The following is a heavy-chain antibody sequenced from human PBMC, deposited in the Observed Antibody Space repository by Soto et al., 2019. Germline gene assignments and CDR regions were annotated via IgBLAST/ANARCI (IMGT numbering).Heavy chain of an antibody. CDR3: AKSPIAAAGPYYFDY. CDR1: GFTFSSYG. D-gene: IGHD6-13*01. V-gene: IGHV3-30*18. Sequence: QVQLVESGGGVVQPGRSLRLSCAASGFTFSSYGMHWVRQAPGKGLEWVAVISYDGSNKYYADSVKGRFTISRDNSKNTLYLQMNSMRAEDKAVYYCAKSPIAAAGPYYFDYWGQGTLVTVSS. J-gene: IGHJ4*02. CDR2: ISYDGSNK.